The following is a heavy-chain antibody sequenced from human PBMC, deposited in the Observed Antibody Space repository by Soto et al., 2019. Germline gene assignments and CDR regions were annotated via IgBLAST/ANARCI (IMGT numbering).Heavy chain of an antibody. J-gene: IGHJ3*02. D-gene: IGHD2-2*01. Sequence: ASVKVACKASGGTFSSYTISRVRQAPGQGLEWMGRIIPILGIANYAQKFQGRVTITADKSTSTAYMELSSLRSEDTAVYYCARVSSLRAFDIWGQGTMVTGSS. V-gene: IGHV1-69*02. CDR3: ARVSSLRAFDI. CDR2: IIPILGIA. CDR1: GGTFSSYT.